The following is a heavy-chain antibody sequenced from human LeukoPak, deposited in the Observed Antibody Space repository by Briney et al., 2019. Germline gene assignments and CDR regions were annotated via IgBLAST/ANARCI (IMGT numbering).Heavy chain of an antibody. J-gene: IGHJ4*02. CDR3: ARGSSYDSSGYQY. D-gene: IGHD3-22*01. Sequence: PSQTLSLTCTVSGGSNSSGSYYWSWIRQPAGKGLEWIGRIYTSGSTNYNPSLKSRVTISVDTSKNQFSLKLSSVTAADTAVYYCARGSSYDSSGYQYWGQGTLVTVSS. CDR1: GGSNSSGSYY. CDR2: IYTSGST. V-gene: IGHV4-61*02.